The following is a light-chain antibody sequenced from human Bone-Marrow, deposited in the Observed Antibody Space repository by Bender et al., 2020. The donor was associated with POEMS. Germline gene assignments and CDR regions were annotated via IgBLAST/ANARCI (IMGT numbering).Light chain of an antibody. CDR2: EVS. J-gene: IGLJ2*01. Sequence: QSALTQPASVSGSPGQSITISCTGTSSDVGGNKYVSWYQQHPGKAPKLMIFEVSNRPSGVPDRFSGSKFGNTASLTISGLQPEDEADYHCSSYAGGFTWFFGGGTKLTVL. CDR1: SSDVGGNKY. CDR3: SSYAGGFTWF. V-gene: IGLV2-11*01.